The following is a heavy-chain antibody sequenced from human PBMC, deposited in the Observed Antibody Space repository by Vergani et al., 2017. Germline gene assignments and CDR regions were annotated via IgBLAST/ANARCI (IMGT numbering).Heavy chain of an antibody. D-gene: IGHD6-13*01. CDR3: ARLGSTPIKKAAAGGNYYYYMDV. CDR1: GGSFSGYY. V-gene: IGHV4-34*01. CDR2: INHSGST. J-gene: IGHJ6*03. Sequence: QVQLQQWGAGLLKPSETLSLTCAVYGGSFSGYYWSWICQPPGKGLEWIGEINHSGSTNYNPSLKSRVTISVDTSKNQFSLKLSSVTAADTAVYYCARLGSTPIKKAAAGGNYYYYMDVWGKXP.